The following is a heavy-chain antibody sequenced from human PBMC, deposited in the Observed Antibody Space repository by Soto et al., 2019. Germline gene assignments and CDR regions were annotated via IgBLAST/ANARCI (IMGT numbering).Heavy chain of an antibody. CDR1: GYSFTSYW. Sequence: GESLKISCKGSGYSFTSYWIGWVRQMPGKGLEWMGIIYPGDSDTRYSPSFQGQVTISADKSISTAYLQWSSLKASDTAMYYCARHVRVLSGGSSGSIYYYCYGMDVWGQGTTVTVSS. V-gene: IGHV5-51*01. CDR2: IYPGDSDT. CDR3: ARHVRVLSGGSSGSIYYYCYGMDV. J-gene: IGHJ6*01. D-gene: IGHD2-15*01.